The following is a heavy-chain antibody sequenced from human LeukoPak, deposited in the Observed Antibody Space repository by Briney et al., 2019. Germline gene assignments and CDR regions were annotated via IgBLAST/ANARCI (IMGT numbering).Heavy chain of an antibody. CDR1: GGSISSSRYY. J-gene: IGHJ4*02. V-gene: IGHV4-39*01. CDR2: IFYVGST. CDR3: ARLGSSENYSDSNGFYYHFDY. Sequence: SETLSLTCTVSGGSISSSRYYWGWIAHPPGGGLEGLGGIFYVGSTYYNPSLKSRVTVSVDTSKNQFSLKLSSVTAADTAVYYCARLGSSENYSDSNGFYYHFDYWGQGTLVTVSS. D-gene: IGHD3-22*01.